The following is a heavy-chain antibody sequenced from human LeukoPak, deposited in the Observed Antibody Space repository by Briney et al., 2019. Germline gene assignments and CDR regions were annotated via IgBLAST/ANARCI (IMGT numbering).Heavy chain of an antibody. D-gene: IGHD4-17*01. V-gene: IGHV4-59*01. CDR2: IYYSGST. J-gene: IGHJ4*02. CDR3: ARGGDYGDYVDY. Sequence: PSETLSLTCTGSGGSISSYYWSWIRQPPGKGPEGVGYIYYSGSTYYNPPLMSRVTISVGTSNNQYCLTLSSVPAADTPVYYCARGGDYGDYVDYWGQGTLVTVSS. CDR1: GGSISSYY.